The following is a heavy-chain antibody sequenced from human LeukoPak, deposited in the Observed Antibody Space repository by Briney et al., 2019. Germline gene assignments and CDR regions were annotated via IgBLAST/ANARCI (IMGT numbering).Heavy chain of an antibody. CDR1: GGSISNNTDY. CDR3: ARDNPTSNYGVGTWGWFDP. CDR2: VYKSGNT. J-gene: IGHJ5*02. Sequence: SQTLSLTCTVSGGSISNNTDYWNWIRQPAGKGLEWIGRVYKSGNTNYNPSLKSRVTISVDTSKNQFSLKLSSVTAADMAVYYCARDNPTSNYGVGTWGWFDPWGQGTLVTVSS. V-gene: IGHV4-61*02. D-gene: IGHD4-11*01.